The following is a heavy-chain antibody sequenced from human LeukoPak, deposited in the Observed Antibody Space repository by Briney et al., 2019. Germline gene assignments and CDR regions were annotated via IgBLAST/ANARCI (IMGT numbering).Heavy chain of an antibody. CDR3: ATVPVVGATLEYYFDY. CDR2: FDPEDGET. V-gene: IGHV1-24*01. J-gene: IGHJ4*02. CDR1: GYTLTELS. Sequence: ASVKVSCKVSGYTLTELSMHSVRQAPGKGLEWMGGFDPEDGETINAQKFQGRVTMTEDTSTATAYMELSSLRSEDTAVYYCATVPVVGATLEYYFDYWGQGTLVTVSS. D-gene: IGHD1-26*01.